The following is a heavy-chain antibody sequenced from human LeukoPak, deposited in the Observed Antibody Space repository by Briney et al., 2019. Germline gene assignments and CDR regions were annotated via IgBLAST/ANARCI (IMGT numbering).Heavy chain of an antibody. CDR2: IYYSGST. Sequence: DPSETLSLTCTVSGGSISSYYWSWLRQPPGKGLEWIGYIYYSGSTNYNPSLKSRVTISLDTSKNQFSLKLSSLTAADTAVYYCASRVAGESRAFDIWGQGTMVTVSS. J-gene: IGHJ3*02. CDR1: GGSISSYY. V-gene: IGHV4-59*01. D-gene: IGHD3-10*01. CDR3: ASRVAGESRAFDI.